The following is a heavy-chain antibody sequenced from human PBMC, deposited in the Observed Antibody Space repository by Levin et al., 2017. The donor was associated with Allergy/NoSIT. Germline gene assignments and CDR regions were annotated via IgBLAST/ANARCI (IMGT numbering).Heavy chain of an antibody. CDR1: GFLFRTYG. CDR3: ARDWGVAARYYHGVDV. J-gene: IGHJ6*02. Sequence: GGSLRLSCAASGFLFRTYGMHWVRQAPGKGLQWLAIIWYDGSNTYYADSVEGRFTISRDNSKNKLYLEMQSLRVEDTGLYYSARDWGVAARYYHGVDVWGQGTSVIVSS. CDR2: IWYDGSNT. V-gene: IGHV3-33*01. D-gene: IGHD6-6*01.